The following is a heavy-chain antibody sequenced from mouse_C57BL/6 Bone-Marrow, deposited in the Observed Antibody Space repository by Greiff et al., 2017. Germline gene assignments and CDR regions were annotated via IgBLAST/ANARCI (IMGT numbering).Heavy chain of an antibody. CDR1: GFSLTSYG. Sequence: QVQLQQSGPGLVQPSQSLSITCTVSGFSLTSYGVHWVRQSPGKGLEWLGVIWSGGSPDYNAAFISRLSIRKDNSTGQVFFKMNSLQADDTAIYYCARNQGFFDYWGQGTTLTVSS. J-gene: IGHJ2*01. CDR3: ARNQGFFDY. CDR2: IWSGGSP. V-gene: IGHV2-2*01.